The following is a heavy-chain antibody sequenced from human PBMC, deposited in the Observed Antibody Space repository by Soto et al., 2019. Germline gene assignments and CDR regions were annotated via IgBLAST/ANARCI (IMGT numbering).Heavy chain of an antibody. Sequence: QVQLVQSGAEVKKPGASVKVSCKASGYTFTSYGISWVRQAPGQGLEWMGWISAYNGNTKYAQKLQGRVTMTTDTATSTAYRELRSLRSDATAVYYCARDREAYCGGDCYSFLGYWGQGTLVTVSS. CDR3: ARDREAYCGGDCYSFLGY. CDR1: GYTFTSYG. CDR2: ISAYNGNT. D-gene: IGHD2-21*02. J-gene: IGHJ4*02. V-gene: IGHV1-18*01.